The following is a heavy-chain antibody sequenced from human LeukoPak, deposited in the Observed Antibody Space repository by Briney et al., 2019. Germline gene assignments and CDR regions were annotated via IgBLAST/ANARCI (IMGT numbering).Heavy chain of an antibody. CDR2: ISGSGGSI. CDR1: GFTFSSYA. Sequence: PGGSLRLSCTASGFTFSSYAMSWVRQAPGKGLEWVSAISGSGGSIYYADSVKGRFTISRDNSKNTLYLQMNSLRVEDTAIYYCAKAPIAAAGTSRFFDYWGQGTLVTVSS. V-gene: IGHV3-23*01. D-gene: IGHD6-13*01. J-gene: IGHJ4*02. CDR3: AKAPIAAAGTSRFFDY.